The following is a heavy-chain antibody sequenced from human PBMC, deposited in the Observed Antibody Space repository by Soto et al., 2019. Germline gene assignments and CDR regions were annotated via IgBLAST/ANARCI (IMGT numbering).Heavy chain of an antibody. Sequence: QVQLVQSGAEVKKPGASVKVSCKASGYTFTSYGISWVRQAPGQGLEWMGWISAYKGNTNYAQKLQGRVTMTKDTLTSTAYKELRNLRSDDTAVYYCATVLSSGWPLDYWGQGTLVTVSS. D-gene: IGHD6-25*01. CDR3: ATVLSSGWPLDY. CDR1: GYTFTSYG. J-gene: IGHJ4*02. CDR2: ISAYKGNT. V-gene: IGHV1-18*01.